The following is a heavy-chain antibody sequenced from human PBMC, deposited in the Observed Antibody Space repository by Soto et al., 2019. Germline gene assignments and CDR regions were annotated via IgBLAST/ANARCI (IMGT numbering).Heavy chain of an antibody. CDR3: ARLNRYYYESSGYRGDVFDI. Sequence: ASVKVSCKASGYTFSSYGISWVRQAPGQGLEWMGWISAHNGNTNYAQKLQGRVTMTTDTSTSTAYMELRGLRSDDTAVYYCARLNRYYYESSGYRGDVFDIWGQGTMVTVSS. D-gene: IGHD3-22*01. V-gene: IGHV1-18*01. CDR1: GYTFSSYG. J-gene: IGHJ3*02. CDR2: ISAHNGNT.